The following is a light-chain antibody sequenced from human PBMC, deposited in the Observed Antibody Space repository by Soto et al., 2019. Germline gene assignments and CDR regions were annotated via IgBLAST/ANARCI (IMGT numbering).Light chain of an antibody. Sequence: DIQITQSPSSLSACVGATLAITCRAIHSINNWLAWYQQKPGKAPKLLIYDASSLESGVPSRFSGSGSGAEFTLTISSLQPDDFATYYSQKYNNYSPLTFGGGTKVDIK. CDR3: QKYNNYSPLT. CDR2: DAS. J-gene: IGKJ4*01. V-gene: IGKV1-5*01. CDR1: HSINNW.